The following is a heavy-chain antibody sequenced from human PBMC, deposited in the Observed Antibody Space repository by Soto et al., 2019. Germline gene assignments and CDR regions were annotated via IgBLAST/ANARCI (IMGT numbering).Heavy chain of an antibody. D-gene: IGHD2-2*01. J-gene: IGHJ2*01. CDR1: GFTFSSYA. CDR2: ISGSGGST. V-gene: IGHV3-23*01. CDR3: AKVGDCSSTSCYWVWYFDL. Sequence: ESGGGLVQPGGSLRLSCAASGFTFSSYAMSWVRQAPGKGLEWVSAISGSGGSTYYADSVKGRFTISRDNSKNTLYLQMNSLRAEDTAVYYCAKVGDCSSTSCYWVWYFDLWGRGTLVTVSS.